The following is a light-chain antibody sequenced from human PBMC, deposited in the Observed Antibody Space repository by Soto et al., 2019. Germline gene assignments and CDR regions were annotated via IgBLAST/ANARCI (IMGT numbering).Light chain of an antibody. J-gene: IGLJ1*01. CDR2: NSY. V-gene: IGLV1-44*01. Sequence: QSVLTQPPSASGTPGQRVTISCSGSSSNIGSKTVSWYQQLPGTVPKLLIYNSYQRPSGVPDRFSGSKSGTSASLAISGLQSEDEADYYCAAWDASLNGYVSGAGTKVTVL. CDR1: SSNIGSKT. CDR3: AAWDASLNGYV.